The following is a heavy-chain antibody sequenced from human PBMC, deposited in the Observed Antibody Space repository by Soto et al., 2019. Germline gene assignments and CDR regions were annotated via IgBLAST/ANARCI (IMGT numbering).Heavy chain of an antibody. Sequence: SVKPSSKASRVTISSYALSWARQAPGQGLEWMGGIIPIFGTANYAQKFQGRVTITADESTSTAYMELSSLRSEDTAVYYCARETSRGWFDPWGQGTLVTVSS. J-gene: IGHJ5*02. CDR2: IIPIFGTA. D-gene: IGHD1-1*01. CDR1: RVTISSYA. V-gene: IGHV1-69*13. CDR3: ARETSRGWFDP.